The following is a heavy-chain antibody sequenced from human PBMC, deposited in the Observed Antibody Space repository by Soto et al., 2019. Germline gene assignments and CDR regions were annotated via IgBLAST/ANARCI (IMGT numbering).Heavy chain of an antibody. CDR1: GGSISSYY. CDR2: IYYSGST. Sequence: SETLSLTCTDPGGSISSYYWSWILQTPGKGLEWIGYIYYSGSTNYNPTLKSRVTISVDTSKNQFSLKLSSVTAADTAVYYCARDLYFGYWGQGTLVTVTS. V-gene: IGHV4-59*01. J-gene: IGHJ4*02. CDR3: ARDLYFGY.